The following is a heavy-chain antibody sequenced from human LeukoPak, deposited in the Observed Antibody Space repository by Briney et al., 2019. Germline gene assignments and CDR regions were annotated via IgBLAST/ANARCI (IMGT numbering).Heavy chain of an antibody. Sequence: GGSLRPSCAASGLIFHNYALVWIRRAPGKGPEWVSAILGGGGTFYADAVKGRFTISRDNSKNTLYLKMNRVRAEDTATYYCGQDPNGNYIGAFDFWGRGTMVTVSS. D-gene: IGHD4-17*01. CDR3: GQDPNGNYIGAFDF. CDR2: ILGGGGT. CDR1: GLIFHNYA. J-gene: IGHJ3*01. V-gene: IGHV3-23*01.